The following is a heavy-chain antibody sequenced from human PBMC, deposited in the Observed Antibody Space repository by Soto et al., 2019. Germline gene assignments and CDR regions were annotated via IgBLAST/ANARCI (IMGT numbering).Heavy chain of an antibody. CDR2: ISSDGGTT. D-gene: IGHD3-9*01. V-gene: IGHV3-64*02. CDR1: GLTFSNYA. J-gene: IGHJ4*02. Sequence: PGGSLRLSSAVSGLTFSNYAMHWVRQAPGKGLEYVSAISSDGGTTYYADSVKGRFSISRDNSKNTLYLQMGSLRAEDTAVYYCAREPSLDYPVSLDYWGQGTLVTVSS. CDR3: AREPSLDYPVSLDY.